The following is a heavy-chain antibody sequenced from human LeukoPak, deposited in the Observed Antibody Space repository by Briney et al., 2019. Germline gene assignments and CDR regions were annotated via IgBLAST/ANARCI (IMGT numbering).Heavy chain of an antibody. CDR1: GGSISSYY. CDR3: ARHSRTYYDFDY. Sequence: SETLSLTCTVSGGSISSYYWSWIRQPPKKGLEWIGYIHYSGSTNYNPSLNSRVTISVDTSKNQFSLRLTSVTAADTAVYYCARHSRTYYDFDYWGQGTLVTVSS. V-gene: IGHV4-59*08. J-gene: IGHJ4*02. CDR2: IHYSGST. D-gene: IGHD1-26*01.